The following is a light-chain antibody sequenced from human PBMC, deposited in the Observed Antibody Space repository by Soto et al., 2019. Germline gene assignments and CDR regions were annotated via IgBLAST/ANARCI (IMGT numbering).Light chain of an antibody. J-gene: IGKJ3*01. CDR2: AAS. CDR1: QDIRNF. V-gene: IGKV1-27*01. CDR3: QEYSSVPV. Sequence: DIPMTQSPTSLSASVGDRVTITCRASQDIRNFVAWYQQKPGKAPKLLIYAASTLQSGVPSRFSGSGSGTDFTLTINSLQPEDVATYSCQEYSSVPVFGPGTKVEIK.